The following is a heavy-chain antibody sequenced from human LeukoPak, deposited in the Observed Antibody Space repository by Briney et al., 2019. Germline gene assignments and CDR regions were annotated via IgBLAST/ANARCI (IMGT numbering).Heavy chain of an antibody. D-gene: IGHD2-2*01. Sequence: GASVKVSCKASGDTFGSYAFSWVRQAPGQGLEWVGRIIPILGIPNYAQKFQGRVSLTADRSTSTAYMELSSLRSEDTAVFYCARDRFCNSTSCLYFDSWGQGTLVTVSS. CDR2: IIPILGIP. J-gene: IGHJ4*02. V-gene: IGHV1-69*04. CDR1: GDTFGSYA. CDR3: ARDRFCNSTSCLYFDS.